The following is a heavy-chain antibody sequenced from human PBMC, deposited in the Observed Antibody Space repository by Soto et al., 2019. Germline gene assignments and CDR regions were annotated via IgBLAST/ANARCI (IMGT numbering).Heavy chain of an antibody. J-gene: IGHJ3*02. Sequence: EVQLVESGGGLVQPGGSLKLSCATSRFTFSGSAMHWVRQAPGKGLEWLGHIRSKANNYAPAYVASVKGRFTISRDDSKNTAFLQMNSLKTEDTALYSCTSPRPDAIAFNIWGQGTVVTVSS. V-gene: IGHV3-73*02. CDR3: TSPRPDAIAFNI. CDR1: RFTFSGSA. CDR2: IRSKANNYAP.